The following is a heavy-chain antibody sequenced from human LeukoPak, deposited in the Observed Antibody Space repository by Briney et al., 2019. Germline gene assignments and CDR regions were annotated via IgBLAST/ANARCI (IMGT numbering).Heavy chain of an antibody. CDR2: INAGNGST. J-gene: IGHJ6*02. CDR3: ARVGGSTWDYYYYGMDV. D-gene: IGHD2/OR15-2a*01. CDR1: GYTFTSYA. Sequence: ASVKVSCNASGYTFTSYAMHWVRQAPGQRLEWMGWINAGNGSTKYSQKFQGRVTITRDTSASTAYMELSSLRSEDTAVYYCARVGGSTWDYYYYGMDVWGQGTTVTVSS. V-gene: IGHV1-3*01.